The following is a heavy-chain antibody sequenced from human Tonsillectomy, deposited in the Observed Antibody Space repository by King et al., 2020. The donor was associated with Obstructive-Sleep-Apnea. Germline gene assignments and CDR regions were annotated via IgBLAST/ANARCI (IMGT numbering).Heavy chain of an antibody. CDR1: GFTFSDYH. CDR3: ARERIVGANISDF. J-gene: IGHJ4*02. V-gene: IGHV3-11*04. CDR2: ISGSGRSI. D-gene: IGHD1-26*01. Sequence: VQLVESGGGLVKPGGSLRLSCAASGFTFSDYHMSWIRQAPGKGLEWVSYISGSGRSINYADSVKGRFTISRDNAKKSLYLQMNSLRDDDTAVFYCARERIVGANISDFWGQGTLVTVSS.